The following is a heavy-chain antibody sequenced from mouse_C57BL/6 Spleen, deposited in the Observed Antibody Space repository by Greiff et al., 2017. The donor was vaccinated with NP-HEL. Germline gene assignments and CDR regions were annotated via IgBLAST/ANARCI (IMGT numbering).Heavy chain of an antibody. CDR2: IRNKANGYTT. V-gene: IGHV7-3*03. Sequence: EVMLVESGGGLVQPGGSLSLSCAASGFKFTDYYMRWVRQLRGKEGEGGGFIRNKANGYTTEYSASVKGRFTISRDNSQSILYLQMNALRAEDSATYYCAREVLSPWYFDVWGTGTTVTVSS. CDR3: AREVLSPWYFDV. J-gene: IGHJ1*03. CDR1: GFKFTDYY.